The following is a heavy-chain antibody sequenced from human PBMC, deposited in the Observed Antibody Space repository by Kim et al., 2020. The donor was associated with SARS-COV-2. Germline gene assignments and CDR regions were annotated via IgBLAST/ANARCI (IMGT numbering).Heavy chain of an antibody. V-gene: IGHV1-18*01. J-gene: IGHJ4*02. D-gene: IGHD3-9*01. Sequence: ASVKVSCKASGYTFTSYGISWVRQAPGQGLEWMGWISAYNGNTNYAQKLQGRVTMTTDTSTSTAYMELRSLRSDDTAVYYCARDRGEWGYDILSPRRNDYWGQGTLVTVSS. CDR1: GYTFTSYG. CDR3: ARDRGEWGYDILSPRRNDY. CDR2: ISAYNGNT.